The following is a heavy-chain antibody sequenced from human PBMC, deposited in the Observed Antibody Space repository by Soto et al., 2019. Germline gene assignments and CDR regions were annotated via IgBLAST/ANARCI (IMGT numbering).Heavy chain of an antibody. CDR3: ARVRKYYDFWSGYYTGEGLDY. D-gene: IGHD3-3*01. V-gene: IGHV1-69*01. Sequence: QVQLVQSGAEVKKPGSSVKVSCKASGGTFSSYAISWVRQAPGQGLEWMGGIIPIFGTANYAQKFQGRVRITADESTSTAYMELSSLRSEDTAVYYCARVRKYYDFWSGYYTGEGLDYWGQGTLVTVSS. J-gene: IGHJ4*02. CDR2: IIPIFGTA. CDR1: GGTFSSYA.